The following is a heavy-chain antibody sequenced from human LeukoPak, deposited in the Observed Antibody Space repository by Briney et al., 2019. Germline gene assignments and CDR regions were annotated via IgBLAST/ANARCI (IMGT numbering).Heavy chain of an antibody. J-gene: IGHJ4*02. CDR1: GGSTSSYY. Sequence: SETLSLTCTVSGGSTSSYYWSWIRQPPGKGLEWIGYIYYSGSTNYNPSLKSRVTISVDTSKNQFSLKLSSVTAADTAVYYCARVNGDYTFDYWGQGTLVTVSS. D-gene: IGHD4-17*01. V-gene: IGHV4-59*01. CDR3: ARVNGDYTFDY. CDR2: IYYSGST.